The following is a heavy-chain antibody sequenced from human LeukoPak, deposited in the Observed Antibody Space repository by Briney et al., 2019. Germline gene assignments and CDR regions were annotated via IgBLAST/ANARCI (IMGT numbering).Heavy chain of an antibody. CDR1: GYTFTSYD. D-gene: IGHD3-10*01. V-gene: IGHV1-8*01. CDR2: MNPNSGNT. Sequence: ASVKVSCKASGYTFTSYDINWVRQATGQGLEWMGWMNPNSGNTGYAQKFQGRVTMTRNTSISTAYMELSSLRSEDTAVYYCARQGSGSYYNILLSGSVWFDPWGQGTLVTVSS. CDR3: ARQGSGSYYNILLSGSVWFDP. J-gene: IGHJ5*02.